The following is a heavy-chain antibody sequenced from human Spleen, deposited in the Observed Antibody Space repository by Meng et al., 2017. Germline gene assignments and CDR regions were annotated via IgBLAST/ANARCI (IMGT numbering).Heavy chain of an antibody. CDR1: GYTFTSYD. J-gene: IGHJ5*02. Sequence: ASAKVSCKASGYTFTSYDINWARQATGQGLEWMGWMNPNSGNTGYAQKFQGRVTMTRDTSITTAYMELSSLRSEDTAVYYCARGVLTFGGVIGIYNWFDPWGQGTLVTVSS. D-gene: IGHD3-16*02. V-gene: IGHV1-8*01. CDR3: ARGVLTFGGVIGIYNWFDP. CDR2: MNPNSGNT.